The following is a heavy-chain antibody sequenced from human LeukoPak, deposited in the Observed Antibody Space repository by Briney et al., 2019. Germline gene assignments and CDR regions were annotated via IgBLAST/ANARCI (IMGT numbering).Heavy chain of an antibody. CDR2: IRSKAYGGTT. CDR3: TRVLGAP. J-gene: IGHJ5*02. D-gene: IGHD1-26*01. Sequence: LSLTCAVYGGSFSGYYWSWIRQAPGKGLEWVGFIRSKAYGGTTEYAASVKGRFTISRDDSKSIAYLQMNSLKTEDTAVYYCTRVLGAPWGQGTLVTVSS. V-gene: IGHV3-49*03. CDR1: GGSFSGYY.